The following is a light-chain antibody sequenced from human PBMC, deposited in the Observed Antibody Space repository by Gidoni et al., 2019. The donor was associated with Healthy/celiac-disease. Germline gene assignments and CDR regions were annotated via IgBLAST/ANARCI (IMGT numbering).Light chain of an antibody. V-gene: IGKV3-20*01. CDR1: QSVSSSY. CDR3: QQYGSSPPLT. J-gene: IGKJ4*01. Sequence: EIVLTQSPRTLSLSPGESATLSCRASQSVSSSYLAWYQQKPGQSPRLLIYGASSRATGIPDRFSGSGSGTDFTLTISRLEPEDFAVYYCQQYGSSPPLTFGGGTKVEIK. CDR2: GAS.